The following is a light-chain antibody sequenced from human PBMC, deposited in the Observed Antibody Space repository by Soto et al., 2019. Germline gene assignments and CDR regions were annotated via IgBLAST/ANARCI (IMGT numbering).Light chain of an antibody. V-gene: IGLV1-40*01. J-gene: IGLJ1*01. CDR2: DNN. CDR1: SSNIGAGYD. Sequence: QSVLTQAPSVSGAPGQRVTISCTGSSSNIGAGYDVNWYQHVPGTAPKLLIYDNNNRPSGVPDRFSGSKSGTSASLAITGLQAEDEADYYCQSYDSGLSSYIFGTGTKVT. CDR3: QSYDSGLSSYI.